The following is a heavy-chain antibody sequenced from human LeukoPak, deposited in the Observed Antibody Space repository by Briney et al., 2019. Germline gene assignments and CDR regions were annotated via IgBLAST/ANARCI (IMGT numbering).Heavy chain of an antibody. CDR3: VRESDVWSGPGIGRPLDV. CDR2: IKEDGSDK. Sequence: GGSLRLSCEGSGFTLSNSWMTWVRQAPGRGLEWVANIKEDGSDKQYVDSVRGRFTISRDNAKNSVSLQMDGLRAEDTAVYHCVRESDVWSGPGIGRPLDVWGKGTTVTVSS. D-gene: IGHD3-3*01. CDR1: GFTLSNSW. J-gene: IGHJ6*04. V-gene: IGHV3-7*01.